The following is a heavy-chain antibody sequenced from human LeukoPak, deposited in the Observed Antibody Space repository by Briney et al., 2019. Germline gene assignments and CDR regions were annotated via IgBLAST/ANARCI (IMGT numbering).Heavy chain of an antibody. D-gene: IGHD3-3*01. CDR1: GYTSTTYA. CDR3: ARSAVSSSYDFWSGRLYRTDPTDY. Sequence: ASVKVSCKASGYTSTTYALNWVRQAPGQGLEWMGWINTNTGNPTYAQGFTGRFVFSLDTSVSTAYLQISSLKAEDTAVYYCARSAVSSSYDFWSGRLYRTDPTDYWGQGTLIIVSS. V-gene: IGHV7-4-1*02. J-gene: IGHJ4*02. CDR2: INTNTGNP.